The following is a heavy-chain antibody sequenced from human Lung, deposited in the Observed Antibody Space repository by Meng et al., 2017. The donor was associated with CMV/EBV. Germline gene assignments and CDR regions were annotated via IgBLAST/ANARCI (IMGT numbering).Heavy chain of an antibody. D-gene: IGHD2-8*01. Sequence: ESLKISCEASGFMFSNNWMSWVRQAPGKGLEWVANINQGGNEKYHVESVRGRFTISRDNGNKSLSLQMRSLRVEDTALSYGATSSNGGFDAWGQGAVVTVSS. V-gene: IGHV3-7*01. CDR1: GFMFSNNW. CDR3: ATSSNGGFDA. J-gene: IGHJ4*02. CDR2: INQGGNEK.